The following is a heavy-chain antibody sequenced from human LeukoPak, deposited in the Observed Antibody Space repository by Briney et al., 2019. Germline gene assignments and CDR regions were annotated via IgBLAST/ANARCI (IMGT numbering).Heavy chain of an antibody. V-gene: IGHV4-61*02. CDR3: ARGGLVGATDFDY. Sequence: SQTLSLTCTVSGGSITSGSYYWSWIRQPAGKGLEWIGRIYTSGSTNYNPSLKSRVTMSVDTSKNQFSLKLSSVTAADTAVYYCARGGLVGATDFDYWGQGTLVTVSS. CDR2: IYTSGST. J-gene: IGHJ4*02. D-gene: IGHD1-26*01. CDR1: GGSITSGSYY.